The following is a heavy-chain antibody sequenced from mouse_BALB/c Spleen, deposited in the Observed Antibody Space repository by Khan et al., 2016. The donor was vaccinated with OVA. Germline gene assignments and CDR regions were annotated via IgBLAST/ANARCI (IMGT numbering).Heavy chain of an antibody. CDR3: ARTPYFSYTLDY. J-gene: IGHJ4*01. D-gene: IGHD2-10*01. Sequence: QIQLVQSGPELKKPGETVKISCKASGYIFTNYGMNWVKQSPGKALKWMGWINTYTGEPTYADDFKGRFAFSLETSASTAYLQINNLKNEDTATYFCARTPYFSYTLDYWGQGTSVTVSS. CDR2: INTYTGEP. CDR1: GYIFTNYG. V-gene: IGHV9-3-1*01.